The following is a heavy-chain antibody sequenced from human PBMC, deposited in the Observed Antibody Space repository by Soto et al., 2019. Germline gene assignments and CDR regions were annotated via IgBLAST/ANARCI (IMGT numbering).Heavy chain of an antibody. CDR2: INAGNGNT. CDR3: ARGPFYYGSGTDWFDP. V-gene: IGHV1-3*01. D-gene: IGHD3-10*01. J-gene: IGHJ5*02. Sequence: ASVKVSCKASGYIFTNYAIHWVRQAPGQRLEWMGWINAGNGNTKYSQKFQGRVTITRDTSASTAYMELSSLRSEDTAVYYCARGPFYYGSGTDWFDPWGQGTLVTVSS. CDR1: GYIFTNYA.